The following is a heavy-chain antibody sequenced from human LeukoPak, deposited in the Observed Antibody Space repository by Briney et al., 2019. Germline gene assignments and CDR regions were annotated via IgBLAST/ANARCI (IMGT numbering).Heavy chain of an antibody. D-gene: IGHD6-19*01. Sequence: ASVKVSCKASGYTFTGYYMHWVRQAPGQGLEWMGIINPSGGSTSYAQKFQGRVTMTRDTSTSTVYMELSSLRSEDTAVYYCARVNSSGWFGYYYYGMDVWGQGTTVTVSS. V-gene: IGHV1-46*01. J-gene: IGHJ6*02. CDR3: ARVNSSGWFGYYYYGMDV. CDR1: GYTFTGYY. CDR2: INPSGGST.